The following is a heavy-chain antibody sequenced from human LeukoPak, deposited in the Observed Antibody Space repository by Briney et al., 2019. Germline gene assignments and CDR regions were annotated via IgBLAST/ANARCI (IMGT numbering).Heavy chain of an antibody. CDR2: INEDGSAK. J-gene: IGHJ4*02. D-gene: IGHD6-19*01. CDR3: VKDSVVVAGLVNYFDY. Sequence: GGSLRLSCAASGFTFSGYWMTWLRQAPGKGLEWVANINEDGSAKYYLGSVKGRFTISRDNAKNSLYLQMNSLRAEDTAVYYCVKDSVVVAGLVNYFDYWGQGTLVTVSS. CDR1: GFTFSGYW. V-gene: IGHV3-7*01.